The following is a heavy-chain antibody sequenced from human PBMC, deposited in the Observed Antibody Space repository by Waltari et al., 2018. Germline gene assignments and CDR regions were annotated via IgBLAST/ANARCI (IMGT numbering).Heavy chain of an antibody. J-gene: IGHJ4*01. CDR2: INAYNGNT. Sequence: QVHLVQSGAEVKTPGASVKVSCKASGYTFTSYSFTWVRQAPGQGLEWMGWINAYNGNTNYAQKFQGRFTMNIDTSTTTAYMELRSLRSDDTAVYYCVRDGSGASFTFNYWGHGTLVTVSS. CDR3: VRDGSGASFTFNY. D-gene: IGHD1-26*01. CDR1: GYTFTSYS. V-gene: IGHV1-18*01.